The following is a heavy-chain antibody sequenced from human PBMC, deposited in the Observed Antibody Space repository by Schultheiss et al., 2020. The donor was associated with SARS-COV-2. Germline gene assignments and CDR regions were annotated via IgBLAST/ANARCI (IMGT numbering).Heavy chain of an antibody. V-gene: IGHV1-8*01. Sequence: ASVKVSCKASGYTFTSYDINWVRQATGQGLEWMGWMNPNSGNTGYAQKFQGRVTITRDTSISTAYMELSRLRSDDTAVYYCAREGGTVTTSPNYYYGMDVWGQGTTVTVSS. CDR1: GYTFTSYD. CDR2: MNPNSGNT. CDR3: AREGGTVTTSPNYYYGMDV. D-gene: IGHD4-17*01. J-gene: IGHJ6*02.